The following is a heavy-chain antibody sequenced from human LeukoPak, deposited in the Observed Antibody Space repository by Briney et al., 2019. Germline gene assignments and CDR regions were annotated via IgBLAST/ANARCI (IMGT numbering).Heavy chain of an antibody. CDR1: GFTFSSYS. J-gene: IGHJ4*02. CDR3: ARDLSGLDY. CDR2: ISSSSSTI. V-gene: IGHV3-48*01. Sequence: GGSLSLSCAASGFTFSSYSMNWVREAPGKGVEGVSYISSSSSTIYYADSVRGRFTISRENDKNSLYLQMKSQRAEDTAVYYCARDLSGLDYWGQGTVVTVSS. D-gene: IGHD1-14*01.